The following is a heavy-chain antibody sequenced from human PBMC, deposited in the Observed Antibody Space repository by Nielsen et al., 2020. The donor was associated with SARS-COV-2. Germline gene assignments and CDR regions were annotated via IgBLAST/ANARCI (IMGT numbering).Heavy chain of an antibody. CDR3: VRGRRVGTTIFEY. Sequence: GESLKISCAASGFTFSSYAMHWVRQAPGKGLEWVAVISYDGSNKYYADSVKGRFTISRDNAKNSLYVQMNSLRAEDTALYYCVRGRRVGTTIFEYWGQGTLVTVSS. V-gene: IGHV3-30-3*01. CDR2: ISYDGSNK. CDR1: GFTFSSYA. J-gene: IGHJ4*02. D-gene: IGHD1-26*01.